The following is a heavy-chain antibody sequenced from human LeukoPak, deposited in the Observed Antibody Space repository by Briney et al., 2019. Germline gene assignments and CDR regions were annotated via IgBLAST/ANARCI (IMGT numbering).Heavy chain of an antibody. V-gene: IGHV3-74*01. J-gene: IGHJ6*03. Sequence: GGSLRLSCTASGFTFSSYWMHWVRQAPGKGLVWVSRINSEGSSTSYADSVKGRSTISRDNAKNTLYLQMNSLRAEDTAVYYCARDMDRYYMDVWGKGTTVTVSS. D-gene: IGHD3-10*01. CDR1: GFTFSSYW. CDR3: ARDMDRYYMDV. CDR2: INSEGSST.